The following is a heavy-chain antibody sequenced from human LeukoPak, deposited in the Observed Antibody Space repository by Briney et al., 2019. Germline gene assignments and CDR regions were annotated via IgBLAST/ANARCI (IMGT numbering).Heavy chain of an antibody. V-gene: IGHV3-30-3*01. CDR1: GFTFSSYA. J-gene: IGHJ4*02. CDR2: ISYDGSNK. Sequence: GKSLRLSCAASGFTFSSYAMHWVRQAPGKGLEWVAVISYDGSNKYYADSVKGRFTISRDNSKNTLYLQMNSLRAEDTAVYYCARDRGNYYGSGSSYFDCWGQGTLVTVSS. CDR3: ARDRGNYYGSGSSYFDC. D-gene: IGHD3-10*01.